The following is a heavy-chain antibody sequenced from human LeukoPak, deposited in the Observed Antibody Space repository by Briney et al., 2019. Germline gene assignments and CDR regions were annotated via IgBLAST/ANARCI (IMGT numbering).Heavy chain of an antibody. Sequence: SETLSLTCTVCGDSLSSSYYYWGWVRQPPGKGLGWIGSIHSSGSTDYNQSLKSRVTIPVDTSKNQFSLKLTSGSAADGVVYYCARHGRAYXXGDCYGXXXYWGRGAXVT. CDR1: GDSLSSSYYY. CDR3: ARHGRAYXXGDCYGXXXY. D-gene: IGHD2-21*01. J-gene: IGHJ4*02. V-gene: IGHV4-39*01. CDR2: IHSSGST.